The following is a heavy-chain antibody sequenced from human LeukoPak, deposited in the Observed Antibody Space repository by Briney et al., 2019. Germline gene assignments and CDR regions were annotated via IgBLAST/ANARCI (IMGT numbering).Heavy chain of an antibody. J-gene: IGHJ3*01. CDR1: GLSLSGSW. Sequence: PGGSLRLSCEASGLSLSGSWMHWVRQAPGKGLMWVSQSKYDGSTKSYAASVRGRFTISRDNAKNTLYLHMDSLRAEDTAVYYCARSDYFHNWGQGTMVVVSA. V-gene: IGHV3-74*01. CDR2: SKYDGSTK. D-gene: IGHD3-10*01. CDR3: ARSDYFHN.